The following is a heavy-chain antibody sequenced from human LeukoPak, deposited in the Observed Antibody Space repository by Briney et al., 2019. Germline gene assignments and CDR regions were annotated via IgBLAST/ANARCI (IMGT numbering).Heavy chain of an antibody. CDR1: GFTFSSYG. J-gene: IGHJ4*02. Sequence: PGRSLRLSCAASGFTFSSYGMHWVRQAPGKGLEWVAVIWYDGSNKYYADSVKGRFTISRVNSKNTLYLQMNSLRAEDTAVYYCAKGALAVAGIDYWGQGTLVTVSS. V-gene: IGHV3-33*06. D-gene: IGHD6-19*01. CDR2: IWYDGSNK. CDR3: AKGALAVAGIDY.